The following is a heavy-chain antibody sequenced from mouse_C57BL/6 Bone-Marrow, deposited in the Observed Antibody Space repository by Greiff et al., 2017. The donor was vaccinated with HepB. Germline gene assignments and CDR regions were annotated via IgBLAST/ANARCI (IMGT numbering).Heavy chain of an antibody. CDR1: GYTFIDHT. J-gene: IGHJ1*03. CDR3: ARGGYDGYYWWYFDV. Sequence: QVQLKESDAELVKPGASVKISCKVSGYTFIDHTIHWMKQRPEQGLEWIGYIYPRDGSTKYNEKFKGKATLTADKSSSTAYMQLNSLTSEDSAVYFCARGGYDGYYWWYFDVWGTGTTVTVSS. D-gene: IGHD2-3*01. V-gene: IGHV1-78*01. CDR2: IYPRDGST.